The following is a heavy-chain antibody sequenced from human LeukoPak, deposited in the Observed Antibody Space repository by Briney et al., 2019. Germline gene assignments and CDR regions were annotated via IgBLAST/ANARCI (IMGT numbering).Heavy chain of an antibody. CDR3: ATRDSERAAWGFDP. J-gene: IGHJ5*02. V-gene: IGHV3-33*01. Sequence: GGSLRLSCAASGFTFSSYGMHWVRQAPGKGLEWVAVIWFDGSNKYYADSVRGRFTISRDNSKNTLYLQMNSLRAEDTAVYYCATRDSERAAWGFDPWGQGTLVTVSS. CDR1: GFTFSSYG. D-gene: IGHD1-26*01. CDR2: IWFDGSNK.